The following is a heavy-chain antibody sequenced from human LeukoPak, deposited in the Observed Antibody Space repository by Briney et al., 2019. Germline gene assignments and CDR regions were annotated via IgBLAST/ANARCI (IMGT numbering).Heavy chain of an antibody. Sequence: GGSLRLSCAASGFTFSSYAMHWVRQAPGKRLEWVAVISYDGSNKYYADSVKDRFTISRDNSKNTLYLQMNSLRAEDTAVYYCARYSSSWFVYWGQGTLVTVSS. CDR3: ARYSSSWFVY. V-gene: IGHV3-30*04. CDR2: ISYDGSNK. J-gene: IGHJ5*01. D-gene: IGHD6-13*01. CDR1: GFTFSSYA.